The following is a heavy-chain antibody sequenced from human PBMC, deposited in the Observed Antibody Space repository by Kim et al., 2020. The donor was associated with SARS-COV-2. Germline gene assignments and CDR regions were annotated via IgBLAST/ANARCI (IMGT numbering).Heavy chain of an antibody. CDR3: AREGALTSFNY. V-gene: IGHV4-4*02. D-gene: IGHD1-26*01. J-gene: IGHJ4*02. Sequence: NYNPPLKSRVTISVDKSKNQLSLKLTSVTAADTAVYYCAREGALTSFNYWGQGTLVTVSS.